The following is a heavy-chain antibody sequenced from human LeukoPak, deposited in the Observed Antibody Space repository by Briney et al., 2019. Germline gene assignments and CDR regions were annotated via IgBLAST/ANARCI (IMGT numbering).Heavy chain of an antibody. CDR1: GFSFSSYS. CDR2: IKQDGSEK. J-gene: IGHJ6*02. D-gene: IGHD1-26*01. V-gene: IGHV3-7*01. Sequence: GGSLRLSCAASGFSFSSYSMNWVRQAPGKGLEWVANIKQDGSEKYYVDSVKGRFTISRDNAKNSLYLQMNSLRAEDTAVYYCARSGGLPGYYYYGMDVWGQGTTVTVSS. CDR3: ARSGGLPGYYYYGMDV.